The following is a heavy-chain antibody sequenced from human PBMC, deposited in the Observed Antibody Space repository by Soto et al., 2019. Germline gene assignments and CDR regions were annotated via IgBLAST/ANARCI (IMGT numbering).Heavy chain of an antibody. D-gene: IGHD3-9*01. V-gene: IGHV3-30-3*01. Sequence: PGGSLRLSCAASEFSFSSYAMHWIRQAPGKGLEWVAVISFDGNIIQYADSVKGRFIISRDNIKNTLYLQMNSPRGEDTAVYYCARTFDTITYYFDYWGQGTQVTVSS. J-gene: IGHJ4*02. CDR2: ISFDGNII. CDR1: EFSFSSYA. CDR3: ARTFDTITYYFDY.